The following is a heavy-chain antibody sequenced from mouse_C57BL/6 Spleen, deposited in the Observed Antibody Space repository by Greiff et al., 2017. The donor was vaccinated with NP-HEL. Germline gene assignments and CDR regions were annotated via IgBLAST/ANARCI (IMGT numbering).Heavy chain of an antibody. V-gene: IGHV1-72*01. D-gene: IGHD1-1*01. CDR2: IDPNSGGT. J-gene: IGHJ2*01. CDR1: GYTFTSYW. CDR3: ARSSPLSYYFDD. Sequence: VQLQQSGAELVKPGASVKLSCKASGYTFTSYWMHWVKQRPGRGLEWLGRIDPNSGGTKYNEKFKSKATLTVDKPSSTAYMQRSSLTSEDSAVYYCARSSPLSYYFDDWGQGTTLTVSS.